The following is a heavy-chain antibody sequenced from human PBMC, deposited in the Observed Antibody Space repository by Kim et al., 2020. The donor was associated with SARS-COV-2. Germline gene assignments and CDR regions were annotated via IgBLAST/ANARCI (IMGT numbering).Heavy chain of an antibody. J-gene: IGHJ4*02. CDR3: ARGYYGGKFDY. CDR1: GYSISSGYY. Sequence: SETLSLTCTVSGYSISSGYYWGWIRQPPGKGLEWIGSIYHSGSTYYNPSLKSRVTISVDTSKNQFSLKLSSVTAADTAVYYCARGYYGGKFDYWGQGTLVTVSS. D-gene: IGHD4-17*01. V-gene: IGHV4-38-2*02. CDR2: IYHSGST.